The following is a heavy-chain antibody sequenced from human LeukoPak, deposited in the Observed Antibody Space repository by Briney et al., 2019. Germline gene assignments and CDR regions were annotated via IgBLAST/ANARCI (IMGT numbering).Heavy chain of an antibody. D-gene: IGHD3-22*01. V-gene: IGHV4-38-2*01. J-gene: IGHJ6*03. Sequence: KPSETLSLTCAVSGYSISSGYYWGWIRQPPGKGLEWIGSIYHSGSTYYNPSLKSRVTISVDTSKNQFSLKLSSLRSEDTAVYYCARGPLGYYYDSSGYYSYYYYYYMDVWGKGTTVTVSS. CDR2: IYHSGST. CDR1: GYSISSGYY. CDR3: ARGPLGYYYDSSGYYSYYYYYYMDV.